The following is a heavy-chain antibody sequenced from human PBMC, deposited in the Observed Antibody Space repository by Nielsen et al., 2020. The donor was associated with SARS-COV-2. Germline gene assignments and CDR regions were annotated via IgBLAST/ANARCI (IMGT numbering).Heavy chain of an antibody. V-gene: IGHV3-33*01. CDR1: GFGFSSYA. Sequence: GESLKISCAASGFGFSSYAMHWVRQAPGKGLEWVADIWYDAYKEHYGDSVKGRFTISRDNSKNMLYLQMNSLRVEDTAVYYCARDKSWEPLYYFDSWGQGTLVTVSS. CDR2: IWYDAYKE. J-gene: IGHJ4*02. CDR3: ARDKSWEPLYYFDS. D-gene: IGHD1-26*01.